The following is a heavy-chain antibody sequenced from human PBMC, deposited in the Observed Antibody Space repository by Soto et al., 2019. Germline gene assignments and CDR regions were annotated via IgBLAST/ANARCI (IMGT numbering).Heavy chain of an antibody. Sequence: QVQLVESGGVVVQPGRSLRLSCAASGFTFSSYGMLWVRQAPGKGLEWVALISYDGGNKYYADSVKGRFTISRDNSKNTLYLQMNSLRADDTAVYFCAAGYYFGDYWGQGTLVTVSS. CDR3: AAGYYFGDY. D-gene: IGHD5-18*01. J-gene: IGHJ4*02. CDR2: ISYDGGNK. CDR1: GFTFSSYG. V-gene: IGHV3-30*03.